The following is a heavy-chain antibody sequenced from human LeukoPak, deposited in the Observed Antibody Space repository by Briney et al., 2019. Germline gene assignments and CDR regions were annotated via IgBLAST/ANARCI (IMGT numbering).Heavy chain of an antibody. CDR1: GIHFSNYE. V-gene: IGHV3-13*03. CDR2: IGTAGDT. J-gene: IGHJ4*02. CDR3: ARREGDCNSTSCYIFDF. Sequence: GALELSFAACGIHFSNYEIYWGRPATGKSLGWVSAIGTAGDTHFPGSVKGQFTISRETAKNALYLQMNSRRAGDTAVYYCARREGDCNSTSCYIFDFWGQGTLVTVSS. D-gene: IGHD2-2*02.